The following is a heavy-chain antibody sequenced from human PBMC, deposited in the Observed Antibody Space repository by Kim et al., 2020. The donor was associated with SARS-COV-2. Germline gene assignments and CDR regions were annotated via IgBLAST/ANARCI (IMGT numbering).Heavy chain of an antibody. J-gene: IGHJ6*02. Sequence: GSKRYFQASRKGRLTSSRDNSKNPLYLQMNSLRSEDRAVYYCARDRVGLDVGGQGTTVTVSS. V-gene: IGHV3-33*01. D-gene: IGHD3-10*01. CDR3: ARDRVGLDV. CDR2: GSKR.